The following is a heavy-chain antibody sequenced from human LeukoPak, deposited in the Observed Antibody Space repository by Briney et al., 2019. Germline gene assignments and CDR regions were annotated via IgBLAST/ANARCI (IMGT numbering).Heavy chain of an antibody. V-gene: IGHV3-30*18. CDR2: ISYDGSYK. J-gene: IGHJ4*02. CDR3: AKERRSSSWYFDY. Sequence: GTSLTLSCSASGFTFGDYGIHWVRQAPGQGLEWVAVISYDGSYKNYADSVKGRFTISRDNSKNTLYLEMNSLRAEDTALYYCAKERRSSSWYFDYWGQGTLVTVSS. D-gene: IGHD6-13*01. CDR1: GFTFGDYG.